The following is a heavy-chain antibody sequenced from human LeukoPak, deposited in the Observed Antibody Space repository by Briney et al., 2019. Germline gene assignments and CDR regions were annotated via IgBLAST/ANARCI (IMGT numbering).Heavy chain of an antibody. CDR3: ARLYCSSTSCPIDP. CDR1: GGSISSYY. Sequence: PSETLSLTCTVSGGSISSYYWSWIRQPPGKGLEWIGYIYTSGSTNYNPSLKSRVTISVEKSKNKFSLKLISVTAADTAVYYCARLYCSSTSCPIDPWGQGTLVTVSS. V-gene: IGHV4-4*09. J-gene: IGHJ5*02. D-gene: IGHD2-2*01. CDR2: IYTSGST.